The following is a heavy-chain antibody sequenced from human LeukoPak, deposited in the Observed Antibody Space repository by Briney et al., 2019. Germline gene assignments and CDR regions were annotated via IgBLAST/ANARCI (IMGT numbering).Heavy chain of an antibody. CDR1: GYTFSSYW. V-gene: IGHV3-7*01. CDR3: ARDWGWAFDP. J-gene: IGHJ5*02. Sequence: GGSLRLSCAASGYTFSSYWMSWVRQAPGKGLEWVAHINEDGSHKDYVDSLKGRFTISRDNAKDSLFLQMNSLRAEDTAVYYCARDWGWAFDPWGQGTLVTVSS. D-gene: IGHD3-16*01. CDR2: INEDGSHK.